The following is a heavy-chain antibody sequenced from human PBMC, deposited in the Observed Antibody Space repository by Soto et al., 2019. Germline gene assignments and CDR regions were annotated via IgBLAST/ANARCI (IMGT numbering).Heavy chain of an antibody. CDR2: FDPEDGET. V-gene: IGHV1-24*01. J-gene: IGHJ6*02. D-gene: IGHD1-20*01. CDR1: GYTFTSYY. CDR3: ATESPELGIYSYYVMDV. Sequence: ASVKVSCKASGYTFTSYYMHWVRQAPGKGLEWMGGFDPEDGETIYAQKFQGRVTMTEDTSTDTAYMELSSLRAEDTAVYYCATESPELGIYSYYVMDVWAQGPTVTVS.